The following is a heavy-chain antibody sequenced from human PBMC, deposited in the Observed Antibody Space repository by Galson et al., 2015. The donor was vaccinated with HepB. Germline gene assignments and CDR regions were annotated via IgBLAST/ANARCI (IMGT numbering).Heavy chain of an antibody. Sequence: SLRLSCAASGFTFSSYWMHWVRQAPGKGLVWVSRINSDGSSTSYADSVKGRFTISRDNAKNTLYLQMNSLRAEDTAVYYCARVDYVWGSYRYSLDYWGQGTLVTVSS. CDR3: ARVDYVWGSYRYSLDY. CDR1: GFTFSSYW. D-gene: IGHD3-16*02. V-gene: IGHV3-74*01. J-gene: IGHJ4*02. CDR2: INSDGSST.